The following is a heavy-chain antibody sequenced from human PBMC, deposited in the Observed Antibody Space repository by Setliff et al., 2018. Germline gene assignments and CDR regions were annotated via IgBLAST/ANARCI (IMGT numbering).Heavy chain of an antibody. V-gene: IGHV3-23*01. D-gene: IGHD3-9*01. CDR2: ISGSGGST. Sequence: PGGSLRLSCAASGFTFSSDAMSWVRQAPGKGLEWVSAISGSGGSTYYADSVKGRFTISRDNSKNTQYLQMNSLRAEDTAVYYCARDGLRYFDWLGAYWGQGTLVTVSS. CDR1: GFTFSSDA. CDR3: ARDGLRYFDWLGAY. J-gene: IGHJ4*02.